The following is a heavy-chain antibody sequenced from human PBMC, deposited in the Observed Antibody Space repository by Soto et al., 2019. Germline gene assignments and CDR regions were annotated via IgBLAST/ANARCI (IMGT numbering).Heavy chain of an antibody. Sequence: EAQLVESGGELVQPGGSLRLSCEASGFTFSSHGMSWVRQAPGKGLEWIAGLSRGGGSTYYADSVKGRFTISRDNAKNTLSLIMNSLRVEDTALYYCAKDGQFRTDGFHIWGQGTMVTGSS. CDR2: LSRGGGST. J-gene: IGHJ3*02. CDR1: GFTFSSHG. V-gene: IGHV3-23*04. D-gene: IGHD1-1*01. CDR3: AKDGQFRTDGFHI.